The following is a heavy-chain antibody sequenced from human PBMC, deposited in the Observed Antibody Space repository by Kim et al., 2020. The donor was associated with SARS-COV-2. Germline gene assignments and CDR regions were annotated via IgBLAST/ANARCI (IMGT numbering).Heavy chain of an antibody. V-gene: IGHV1-69*13. J-gene: IGHJ6*02. D-gene: IGHD3-10*01. CDR2: SIPNFGTA. CDR1: GGTFSSYA. CDR3: ARGISSYYYYGMDV. Sequence: SVKVSCKASGGTFSSYAISWVRQAPGQGLEWMGGSIPNFGTANYAQKFQGRVTITVDESTSTAYMELNSLRSEDTAGYYCARGISSYYYYGMDVWGQGTTVTVS.